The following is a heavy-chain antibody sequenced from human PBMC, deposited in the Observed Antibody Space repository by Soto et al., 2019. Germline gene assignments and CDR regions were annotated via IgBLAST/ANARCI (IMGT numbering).Heavy chain of an antibody. J-gene: IGHJ4*02. V-gene: IGHV3-23*01. D-gene: IGHD3-9*01. CDR1: GFTFNSYA. CDR2: ISGGGGGT. Sequence: PGGSLRLSCAASGFTFNSYAMNWVRQAPGKGLEWVSSISGGGGGTYYADSVKGRLTISRDNSKNTLYLQMNSLRAEDTALYYCAKGSHYDILTAHHAFDYWGPGTLVTVSS. CDR3: AKGSHYDILTAHHAFDY.